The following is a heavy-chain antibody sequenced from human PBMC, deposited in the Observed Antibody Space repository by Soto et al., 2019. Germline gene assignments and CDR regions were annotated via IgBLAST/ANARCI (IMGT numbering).Heavy chain of an antibody. CDR1: GGSISSYY. CDR2: IYYSGST. CDR3: ARHYCTNGVCYTQNWFDP. J-gene: IGHJ5*02. D-gene: IGHD2-8*01. Sequence: SETLSLTCTVSGGSISSYYWSWIRQPPGKGLERIGYIYYSGSTNYNPSLKSRVTISVDTSKNQFSLKLSSVTAADTAVYYCARHYCTNGVCYTQNWFDPWGQGTLDTVSS. V-gene: IGHV4-59*08.